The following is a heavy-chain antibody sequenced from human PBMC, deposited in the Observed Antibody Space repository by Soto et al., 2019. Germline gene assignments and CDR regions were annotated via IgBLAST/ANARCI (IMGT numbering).Heavy chain of an antibody. V-gene: IGHV3-74*01. CDR3: ARAGTGWYWFDP. Sequence: EVQLVESGGGLVQPGGSLRLSCAASGFTFSSYWMHWVRQAPGKGLVWVSRINYDGSTTSYADSVKGRFTISRDNARNPLYLQMNSQRAEDTAVYYCARAGTGWYWFDPWGQGTLVTVSS. D-gene: IGHD6-19*01. J-gene: IGHJ5*02. CDR2: INYDGSTT. CDR1: GFTFSSYW.